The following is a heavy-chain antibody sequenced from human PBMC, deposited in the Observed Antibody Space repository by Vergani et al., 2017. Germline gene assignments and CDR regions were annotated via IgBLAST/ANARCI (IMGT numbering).Heavy chain of an antibody. CDR3: ARHRGSGGFFPSSYFYGMDV. CDR1: DSSIMTNPY. V-gene: IGHV4-38-2*01. CDR2: IHHSGDT. J-gene: IGHJ6*02. D-gene: IGHD3-10*01. Sequence: QVQLQESGPGLVKPSETLTLTCDVSDSSIMTNPYWGWFRQSPGKGLEWIGCIHHSGDTHYNSSLKSRVSISIVSSSKFSLSLTSVPAADTAIYYCARHRGSGGFFPSSYFYGMDVRGHGTTVTVSS.